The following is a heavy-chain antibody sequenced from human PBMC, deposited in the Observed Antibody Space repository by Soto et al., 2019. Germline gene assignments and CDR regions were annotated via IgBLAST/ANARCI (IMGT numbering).Heavy chain of an antibody. CDR3: ARGVYGSGNYYTSPSDFAI. CDR2: TVPVFNTA. J-gene: IGHJ3*02. Sequence: QVQLEQSGAEVKKPGSSVKISCKASGGTLSDHGVSWLRQAPGQGLEWVGGTVPVFNTAKYEPKFQGRVTIASDKSTYIAYMELDSLRSDDTDFYFFARGVYGSGNYYTSPSDFAIWGQGTMVIVSS. V-gene: IGHV1-69*06. CDR1: GGTLSDHG. D-gene: IGHD3-10*01.